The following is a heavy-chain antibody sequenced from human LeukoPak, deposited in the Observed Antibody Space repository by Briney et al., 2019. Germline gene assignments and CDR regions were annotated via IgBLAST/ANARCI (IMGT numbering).Heavy chain of an antibody. Sequence: SETLSLTCTVSGGSISSYYWSWIRQPPGKGLEWIGYIYYSGSTNYNPSLRSRVIISIDTSKNQFSLKLSSVTAADTAVYYCARGYCSGGNCPIDYWGQGTLVTVSS. V-gene: IGHV4-59*01. D-gene: IGHD2-15*01. CDR3: ARGYCSGGNCPIDY. CDR1: GGSISSYY. J-gene: IGHJ4*02. CDR2: IYYSGST.